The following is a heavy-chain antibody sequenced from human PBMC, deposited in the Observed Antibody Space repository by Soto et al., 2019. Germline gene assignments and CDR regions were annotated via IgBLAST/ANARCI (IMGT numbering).Heavy chain of an antibody. J-gene: IGHJ3*02. V-gene: IGHV3-23*01. D-gene: IGHD3-3*01. CDR2: ISGSGGST. CDR3: AKAHSHYDFWSGSADAFDI. Sequence: GGSLRLSCAASGFTFSSYAMSWVRQAPGKGLEWVSAISGSGGSTYYADSVKGRFTISRDNSKNTLYLQMNSLRAEDAAVYYCAKAHSHYDFWSGSADAFDIWGQGTMVTVSS. CDR1: GFTFSSYA.